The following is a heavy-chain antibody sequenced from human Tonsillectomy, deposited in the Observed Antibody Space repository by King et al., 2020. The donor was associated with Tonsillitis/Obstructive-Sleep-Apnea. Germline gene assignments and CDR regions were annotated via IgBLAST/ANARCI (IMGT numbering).Heavy chain of an antibody. V-gene: IGHV3-15*01. D-gene: IGHD1-26*01. Sequence: VQLVESGGGLEKPGGSLRLSCATSGFPFSDAWMSWVRQAPGKGLEWVGRIKTNNAGGATDYSASVKGRFTISRDDSKSTLYVQMNSLKTEDTAMYYCTTDWGSGTYYGRACDIWGKETMVTVSS. CDR1: GFPFSDAW. J-gene: IGHJ3*02. CDR2: IKTNNAGGAT. CDR3: TTDWGSGTYYGRACDI.